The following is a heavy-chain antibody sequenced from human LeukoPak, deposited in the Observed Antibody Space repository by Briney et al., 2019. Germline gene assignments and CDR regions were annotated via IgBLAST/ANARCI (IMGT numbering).Heavy chain of an antibody. CDR3: ARDITPDSSGSAY. D-gene: IGHD3-22*01. CDR2: INPSDGST. CDR1: GYTFTSYY. Sequence: ASVKVSCKASGYTFTSYYMHWVRQAPGQGLEWMGIINPSDGSTSYAQKFQGRVTMTTDTSTSTAYMELRSLRSDDTAVYYCARDITPDSSGSAYWGQGTLVTVSS. J-gene: IGHJ4*02. V-gene: IGHV1-46*01.